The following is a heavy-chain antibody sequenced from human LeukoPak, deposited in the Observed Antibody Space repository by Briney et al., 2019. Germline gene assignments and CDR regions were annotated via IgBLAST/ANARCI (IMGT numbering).Heavy chain of an antibody. CDR2: ISAYNGNT. CDR3: ARGNWGGGVIDAFDI. D-gene: IGHD7-27*01. V-gene: IGHV1-18*01. CDR1: GYTFTSYG. J-gene: IGHJ3*02. Sequence: GASVKVSCKASGYTFTSYGISWARQAPGQGLEWMGWISAYNGNTNYAQKLQGRVTMTTDTSTSAAYMELRSLRSDDTAVYYCARGNWGGGVIDAFDIWGQGTMVTVSS.